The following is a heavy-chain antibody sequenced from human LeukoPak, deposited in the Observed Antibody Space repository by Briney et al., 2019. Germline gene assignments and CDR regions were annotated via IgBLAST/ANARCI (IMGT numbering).Heavy chain of an antibody. CDR1: GFTFSSYW. D-gene: IGHD3-22*01. CDR3: VKDSGGYYFDY. CDR2: IWYDGSKK. Sequence: PGGSLRLSCAASGFTFSSYWMGWVRQAPGKGLEWVAVIWYDGSKKYYSDSVKGRFTVSRDNSKNTLSLQMNSLRAEDTAVYYCVKDSGGYYFDYWGQGTLVTVSS. V-gene: IGHV3-33*08. J-gene: IGHJ4*02.